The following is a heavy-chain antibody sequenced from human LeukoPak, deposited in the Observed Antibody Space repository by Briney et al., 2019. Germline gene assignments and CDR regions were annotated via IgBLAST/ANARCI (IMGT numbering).Heavy chain of an antibody. J-gene: IGHJ4*02. CDR3: ARGLVGRTGVFDY. CDR1: GFTVSSNH. CDR2: MFSDGNT. Sequence: GGSLRLSCAASGFTVSSNHMNWVRQAPGKGLQWVSVMFSDGNTNYADSVKGRFTISRDNSKNTLSLQMNSLRVEDTAVYYCARGLVGRTGVFDYWGQGTLVTVSS. V-gene: IGHV3-53*01. D-gene: IGHD1-26*01.